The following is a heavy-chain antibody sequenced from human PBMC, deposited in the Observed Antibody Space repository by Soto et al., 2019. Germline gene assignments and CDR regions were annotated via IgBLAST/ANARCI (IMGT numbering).Heavy chain of an antibody. CDR3: AREGGGYCSGGSCQVDY. CDR2: VYHSGIT. D-gene: IGHD2-15*01. Sequence: PSETLSLTCTVSGGSITSHYWTWIRQSPGKGPEWIGYVYHSGITNYNPSLESRVTMSLDTSKNQFSLKLRAVSTADTAVYYCAREGGGYCSGGSCQVDYWGRGTLVTVSS. CDR1: GGSITSHY. J-gene: IGHJ4*02. V-gene: IGHV4-59*11.